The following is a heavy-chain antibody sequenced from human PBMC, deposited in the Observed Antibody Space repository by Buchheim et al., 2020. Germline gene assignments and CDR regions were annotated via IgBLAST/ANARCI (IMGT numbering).Heavy chain of an antibody. D-gene: IGHD1-26*01. CDR1: GFTFSNYW. J-gene: IGHJ4*02. CDR2: INSDGSRT. CDR3: TSRTPSYSASWQSDF. V-gene: IGHV3-74*01. Sequence: EVQLVESGGGLVQPGGSLRLSCAASGFTFSNYWMHWVRQAPGKGLVWVSRINSDGSRTSYADSVKGRFTISRDNAKNTLYLQMNSLRAEDTAVYYCTSRTPSYSASWQSDFWGQGTL.